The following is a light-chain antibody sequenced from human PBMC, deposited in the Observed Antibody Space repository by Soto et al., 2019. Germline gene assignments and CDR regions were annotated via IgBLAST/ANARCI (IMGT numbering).Light chain of an antibody. Sequence: DIQMTQSPSSLSASIGDRVTITCRASQYINNHLNWYRQKPGKAPELLIYAASSLQSGVPSRFSGSGSGTDFTLTITSLQPEDFATYSCQQTNIFPWTFGQGTKVDIK. J-gene: IGKJ1*01. CDR3: QQTNIFPWT. CDR1: QYINNH. V-gene: IGKV1-39*01. CDR2: AAS.